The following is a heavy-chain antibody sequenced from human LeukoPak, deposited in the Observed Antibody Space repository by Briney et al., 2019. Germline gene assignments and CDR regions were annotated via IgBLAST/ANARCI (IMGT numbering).Heavy chain of an antibody. CDR3: ARDHPGYDFWSGYPNWFDP. J-gene: IGHJ5*02. D-gene: IGHD3-3*01. V-gene: IGHV1-18*01. CDR2: ISAYNGNT. CDR1: GGTFSSYA. Sequence: GSSVKVSCKASGGTFSSYAISWVRQAPGQGLEWMGWISAYNGNTNYAQKLQGRVTMTTDTSTSTAYMELRSLRSDDTAVYYCARDHPGYDFWSGYPNWFDPWGQGTLVTVSS.